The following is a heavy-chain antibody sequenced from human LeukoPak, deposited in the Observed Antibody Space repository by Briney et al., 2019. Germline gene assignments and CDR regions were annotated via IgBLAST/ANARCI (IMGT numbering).Heavy chain of an antibody. CDR3: AGTRLQIFGVAPPKY. Sequence: GRSLRLSCAASGFTFSSYAMHWVRQAPGKGLEWVAVISYDGSNKYYADSVKGRFTISRDNSKNTLYLQMNTLRAEDTAVYYCAGTRLQIFGVAPPKYWGQGTLVTVSS. J-gene: IGHJ4*02. CDR1: GFTFSSYA. D-gene: IGHD3-3*01. V-gene: IGHV3-30-3*01. CDR2: ISYDGSNK.